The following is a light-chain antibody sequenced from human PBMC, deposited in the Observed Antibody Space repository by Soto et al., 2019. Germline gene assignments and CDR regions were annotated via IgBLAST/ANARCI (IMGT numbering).Light chain of an antibody. CDR3: SSHTSSSFYV. Sequence: QSALTQPASVSGSPGQSITISCTGTSSDVGGYNYVSWYQQHPGKAPKLMIYDVSNRPSGVSNRFSGSKSGNTASLTISGLQAEDEADYCCSSHTSSSFYVFGTGTKLTVL. CDR2: DVS. CDR1: SSDVGGYNY. J-gene: IGLJ1*01. V-gene: IGLV2-14*01.